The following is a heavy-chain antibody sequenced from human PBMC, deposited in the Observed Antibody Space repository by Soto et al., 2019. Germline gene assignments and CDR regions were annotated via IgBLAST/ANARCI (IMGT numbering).Heavy chain of an antibody. V-gene: IGHV4-59*01. D-gene: IGHD6-19*01. CDR2: IYYSGST. Sequence: SETLSLTCTFSCDTIISYFWTWIRQPPGKGLEWIGSIYYSGSTSYNPSLKSRVTLSVDTSKKQFSLKLSSVTAADTALYYCARDTGWPRALDYWGQGTLVTVSS. J-gene: IGHJ4*02. CDR3: ARDTGWPRALDY. CDR1: CDTIISYF.